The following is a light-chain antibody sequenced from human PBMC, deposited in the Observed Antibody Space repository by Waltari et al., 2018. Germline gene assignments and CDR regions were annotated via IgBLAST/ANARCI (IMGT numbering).Light chain of an antibody. J-gene: IGLJ2*01. Sequence: SSELTQDPAVSVALGQTVRITCQGDGLRSFYASWYQQKTGQAPILVIYGKNNRPSGIPDRSSGSTSGKTASLTITGAQAEDEADYYCNSRDSSSSHQLFGGGTKLTVL. CDR2: GKN. CDR1: GLRSFY. CDR3: NSRDSSSSHQL. V-gene: IGLV3-19*01.